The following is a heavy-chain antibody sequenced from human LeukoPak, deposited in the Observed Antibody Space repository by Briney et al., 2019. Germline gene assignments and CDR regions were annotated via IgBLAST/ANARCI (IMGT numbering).Heavy chain of an antibody. CDR2: IIPIFGTA. D-gene: IGHD3-22*01. CDR3: AREGYYDSSGYFDY. Sequence: VKVSCKASGGTFSSYAISWVRQAPGQGLEWMGGIIPIFGTANYAQKFQGRVTITADESTSTAYMELSSLRSEDTAVYYCAREGYYDSSGYFDYWGQGTLVTVSS. CDR1: GGTFSSYA. V-gene: IGHV1-69*01. J-gene: IGHJ4*02.